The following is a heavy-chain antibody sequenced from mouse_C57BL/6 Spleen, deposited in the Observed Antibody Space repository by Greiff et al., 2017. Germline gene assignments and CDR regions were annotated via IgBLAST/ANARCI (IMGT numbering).Heavy chain of an antibody. D-gene: IGHD4-1*02. V-gene: IGHV1-42*01. CDR1: GYSFTGYY. J-gene: IGHJ2*01. CDR3: ARSTVPFDY. CDR2: INPSTGGT. Sequence: VQLQQSGPELVKPGASVKISCKASGYSFTGYYMNWVKQSPEKSLEWIGEINPSTGGTTYNQKFKAKATLTVDKSTSTAYMQLKSLTSEDSAVYYCARSTVPFDYWGQGTTLTVSS.